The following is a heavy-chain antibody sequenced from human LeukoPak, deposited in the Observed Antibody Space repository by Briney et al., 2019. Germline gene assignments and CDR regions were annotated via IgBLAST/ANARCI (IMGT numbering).Heavy chain of an antibody. J-gene: IGHJ4*02. CDR3: ARAIFETGSSNHYDY. Sequence: SVKDSCKPSGYTFTSYDINWGRQAPREGVERMGCMNTNSGNTGYVQKFQGRVTMSRNTSMSTVYMELSSLRSEDTAVYYCARAIFETGSSNHYDYWGQGTLVTVSS. D-gene: IGHD6-13*01. CDR2: MNTNSGNT. CDR1: GYTFTSYD. V-gene: IGHV1-8*01.